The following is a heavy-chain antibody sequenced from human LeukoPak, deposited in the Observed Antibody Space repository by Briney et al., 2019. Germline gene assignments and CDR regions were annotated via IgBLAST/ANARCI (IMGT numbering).Heavy chain of an antibody. V-gene: IGHV4-39*06. Sequence: SETLSLTCTVSGGSMGTSSYYWGWIRQPPGKGLEWIGSIFYSGSTYYNPSLKSRVSISVDISKNQFPLKLSSVTAADTAVYYCASEEGAAAGTFDYWGQGTLVTVSS. CDR3: ASEEGAAAGTFDY. J-gene: IGHJ4*02. CDR2: IFYSGST. CDR1: GGSMGTSSYY. D-gene: IGHD6-13*01.